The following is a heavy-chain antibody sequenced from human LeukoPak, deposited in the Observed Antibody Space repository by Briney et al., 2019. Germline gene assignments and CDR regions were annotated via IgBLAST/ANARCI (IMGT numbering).Heavy chain of an antibody. CDR3: ARDLPDIVVVVAATPFDY. Sequence: PGGSLRLSCAASGFTFSNYWMSWVRQAPGKGLEWVANIKQDGSEKYYVDSVKGRFTISRDNAKNSLYLQMNSLRAEDTAVYYCARDLPDIVVVVAATPFDYWGQGTLVTVSS. D-gene: IGHD2-15*01. J-gene: IGHJ4*02. V-gene: IGHV3-7*01. CDR1: GFTFSNYW. CDR2: IKQDGSEK.